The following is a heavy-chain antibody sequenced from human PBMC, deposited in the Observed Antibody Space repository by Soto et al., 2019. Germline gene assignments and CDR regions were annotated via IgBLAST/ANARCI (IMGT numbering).Heavy chain of an antibody. Sequence: PGGSLRLSCATSGFRFDDYNMHWVRQAPGKGLEWISFISWNGANTFYADSVQGRFTMSRDSSKKSVSLQIDSLKSEDTGLYYCARETLSYGSALDVWGQGTTVTVSS. V-gene: IGHV3-43*01. CDR1: GFRFDDYN. CDR3: ARETLSYGSALDV. J-gene: IGHJ6*02. D-gene: IGHD3-16*01. CDR2: ISWNGANT.